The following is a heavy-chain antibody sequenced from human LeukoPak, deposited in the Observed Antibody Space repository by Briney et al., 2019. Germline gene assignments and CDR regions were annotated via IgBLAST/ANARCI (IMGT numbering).Heavy chain of an antibody. CDR3: AKGVRRYCSSTSCNYFDY. J-gene: IGHJ4*02. D-gene: IGHD2-2*01. CDR2: ISWNSGSI. CDR1: GFTFDDYD. V-gene: IGHV3-9*01. Sequence: PGGSLRLSCAASGFTFDDYDMHWVRQAPGKGLEWVTGISWNSGSIGYADSVKGRFTISRDNAKNSLYLQMNSLRAEDTALYYCAKGVRRYCSSTSCNYFDYWGQETLVTVSS.